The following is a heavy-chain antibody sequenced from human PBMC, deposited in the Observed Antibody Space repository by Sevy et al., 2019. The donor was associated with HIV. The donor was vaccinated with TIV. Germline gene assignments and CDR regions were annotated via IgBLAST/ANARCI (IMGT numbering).Heavy chain of an antibody. V-gene: IGHV3-7*01. CDR1: GFSFRSYW. J-gene: IGHJ4*02. D-gene: IGHD6-19*01. Sequence: GGSLRLSCAASGFSFRSYWMTWVRQAPGKGLEWVANINRDESSTNYVGSVKGRFTNFRDNVKNLLYLQMNSLRVDDTAVYYCVTDDRPSGWLFDFWGPGTQVTVSS. CDR2: INRDESST. CDR3: VTDDRPSGWLFDF.